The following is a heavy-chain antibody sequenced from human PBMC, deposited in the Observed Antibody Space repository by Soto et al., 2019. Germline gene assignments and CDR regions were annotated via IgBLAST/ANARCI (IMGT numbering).Heavy chain of an antibody. V-gene: IGHV2-5*02. D-gene: IGHD2-2*01. CDR3: AHRHYGSTSWGSGYFDY. CDR2: IYWDDDK. Sequence: QITLKDSGPTLVKPTQTLTLTCTFSGFSLSTSGVGVGWIRQPPGKALEWLALIYWDDDKRYSPSLKSRLTITKDTAKNQVVLTMANVDPVDTATYYCAHRHYGSTSWGSGYFDYWGQGTLVTVSS. J-gene: IGHJ4*02. CDR1: GFSLSTSGVG.